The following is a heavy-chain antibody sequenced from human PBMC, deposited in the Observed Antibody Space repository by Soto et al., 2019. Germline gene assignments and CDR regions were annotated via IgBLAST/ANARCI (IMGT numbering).Heavy chain of an antibody. Sequence: QTGGSLRLSCAASGFTFSTYSMNWVRQAPGKGLEWIAYITTSSSTIFYADSVKGRFTISRDNAKNSLYLQMNSLRDEDTSVYYCARDNGIAGSFDPWGQGTLVTVSS. CDR2: ITTSSSTI. J-gene: IGHJ5*02. CDR3: ARDNGIAGSFDP. V-gene: IGHV3-48*02. CDR1: GFTFSTYS. D-gene: IGHD6-13*01.